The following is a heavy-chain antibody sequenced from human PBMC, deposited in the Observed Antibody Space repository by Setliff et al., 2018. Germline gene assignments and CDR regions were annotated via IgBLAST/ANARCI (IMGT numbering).Heavy chain of an antibody. CDR1: GYMFRSYG. V-gene: IGHV1-18*04. Sequence: ASVKVSCKASGYMFRSYGINWMRQAPGQGFEWMGWISAYNDNTKSSQKFQDRITMTTDTTTSTSYMELRSLRSDDTAVYYCLRLVRYCSRTSCQRTSGDEVWGQGTLVTVSS. CDR3: LRLVRYCSRTSCQRTSGDEV. D-gene: IGHD2-8*01. CDR2: ISAYNDNT. J-gene: IGHJ4*02.